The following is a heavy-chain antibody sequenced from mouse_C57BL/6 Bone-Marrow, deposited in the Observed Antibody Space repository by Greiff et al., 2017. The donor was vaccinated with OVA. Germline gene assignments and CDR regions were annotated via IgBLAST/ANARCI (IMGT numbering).Heavy chain of an antibody. V-gene: IGHV5-6*01. J-gene: IGHJ4*01. CDR1: GFTFSSYG. CDR2: ISSGGSYT. Sequence: EVMLVESGGDLVKPGGSLKLSCAASGFTFSSYGMSWVRQTPDQRLEWVATISSGGSYTYYPDSVKGRFTLSRDNAKNTLYLQMSGLKSEDTAMYSCVRKRAMDYWGQGTSVTVSA. CDR3: VRKRAMDY.